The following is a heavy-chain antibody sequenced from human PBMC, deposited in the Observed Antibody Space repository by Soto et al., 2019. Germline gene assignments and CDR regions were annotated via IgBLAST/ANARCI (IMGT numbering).Heavy chain of an antibody. J-gene: IGHJ3*02. D-gene: IGHD3-22*01. CDR2: IYYSGST. V-gene: IGHV4-31*03. Sequence: QVQLQESGPGLVKPSQTLSLTCTVSGGSISSGGYYWSWIRQHPGKGLEWIGDIYYSGSTYYNPSLKSRVTILVDTSKNQFSLKLSSVTAADTAVYCCARDKDYYDSSGPEDDAFDIWGQGTMVTVSS. CDR3: ARDKDYYDSSGPEDDAFDI. CDR1: GGSISSGGYY.